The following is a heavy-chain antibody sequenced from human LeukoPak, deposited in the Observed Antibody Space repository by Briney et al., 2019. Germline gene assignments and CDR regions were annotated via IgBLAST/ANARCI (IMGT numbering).Heavy chain of an antibody. CDR2: INPNNGGT. J-gene: IGHJ3*02. CDR3: AREGINRIRGVPFDI. Sequence: ASVKVSCKASGYTFTGNYIHWVRQAPGQGLEWVGWINPNNGGTYYGQKFQGRVTMTRDTSIRAAYMDLSSLISEDTAVYYCAREGINRIRGVPFDIWGQGTMVTVSS. D-gene: IGHD3-10*01. V-gene: IGHV1-2*02. CDR1: GYTFTGNY.